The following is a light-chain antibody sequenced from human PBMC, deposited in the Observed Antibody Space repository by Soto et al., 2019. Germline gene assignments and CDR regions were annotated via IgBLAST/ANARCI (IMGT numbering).Light chain of an antibody. J-gene: IGLJ3*02. CDR1: SCDVGAYDY. V-gene: IGLV2-11*01. CDR2: DVS. Sequence: QSALTQPRSVSGSPGQSVTISCTGTSCDVGAYDYVSWYQHHPGKAPKLMIYDVSQRPSGVPARFSGSKSVSTASLTISGLQAEDEADYYCCSYAGSRVFGGGTKLTVL. CDR3: CSYAGSRV.